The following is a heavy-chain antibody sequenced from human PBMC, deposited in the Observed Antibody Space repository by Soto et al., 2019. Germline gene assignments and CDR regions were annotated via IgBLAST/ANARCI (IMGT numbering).Heavy chain of an antibody. V-gene: IGHV4-4*02. J-gene: IGHJ4*02. CDR3: ASIAYRVSGFDY. CDR2: IYHSGHT. CDR1: GGSITNNNW. D-gene: IGHD3-16*02. Sequence: SETLSLTCTVSGGSITNNNWWSWVRQPPGKGLEWIGAIYHSGHTSFNPSLKSRATLSLDYSDNQFSLKLTSATAADTAIYYCASIAYRVSGFDYWGQGTLVTVSS.